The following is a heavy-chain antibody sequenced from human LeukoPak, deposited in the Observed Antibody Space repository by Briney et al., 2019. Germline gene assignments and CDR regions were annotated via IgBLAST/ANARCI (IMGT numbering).Heavy chain of an antibody. V-gene: IGHV3-73*01. D-gene: IGHD3-16*01. CDR2: IRSKANSYAT. J-gene: IGHJ6*02. CDR1: GFTFSGSA. CDR3: TRLNGHYVNYQFYGMDV. Sequence: GGSLRLSCAPSGFTFSGSAMHWVRQASGKGLEWVGRIRSKANSYATAYAASVNGRFTISRDDSKNTAYLQMNSLKSEDTAVYYCTRLNGHYVNYQFYGMDVWGQGTTGTVSS.